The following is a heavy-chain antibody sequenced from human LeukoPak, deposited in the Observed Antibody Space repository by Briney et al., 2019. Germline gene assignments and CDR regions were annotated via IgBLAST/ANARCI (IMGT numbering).Heavy chain of an antibody. J-gene: IGHJ3*02. Sequence: PSETLSLTCTVSGGSISSSSYYWGWIRQPPGKGLEWIGSIYYSGSTYYNPSLKSRVTISVDTSKNQFSLKLSSVTAADTAVYYCARLGHIVVVVAATTANSNAFDIWGQGTMVTVSS. CDR1: GGSISSSSYY. D-gene: IGHD2-15*01. CDR3: ARLGHIVVVVAATTANSNAFDI. V-gene: IGHV4-39*01. CDR2: IYYSGST.